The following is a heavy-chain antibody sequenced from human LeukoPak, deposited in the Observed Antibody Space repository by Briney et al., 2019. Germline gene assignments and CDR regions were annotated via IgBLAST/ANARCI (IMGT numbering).Heavy chain of an antibody. J-gene: IGHJ6*02. V-gene: IGHV3-73*01. D-gene: IGHD3-3*01. CDR2: IRSKANSYAT. CDR1: GFTFSSYG. CDR3: TTDWSGYYFEAYYYYYGMDV. Sequence: GGSLRLSCAASGFTFSSYGMHWVRQASGKGLEWVGRIRSKANSYATAYAASVKGRFTISRDDSKNTLYLQMNSLKTEDTAVYYCTTDWSGYYFEAYYYYYGMDVWGQGTTVTVSS.